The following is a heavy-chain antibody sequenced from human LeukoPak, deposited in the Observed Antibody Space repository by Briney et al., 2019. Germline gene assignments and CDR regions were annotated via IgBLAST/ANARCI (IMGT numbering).Heavy chain of an antibody. CDR2: ISSSSSTI. CDR1: GFTFSSYS. Sequence: GGSLTLSCAASGFTFSSYSMNWVRQAPGKGLEWVSYISSSSSTIYYADSVKGRFTISRDNANNSLYLQMNSLRVEDTAVYYCARPRSGYYMDVWGKGTTVTVSS. D-gene: IGHD3-3*01. CDR3: ARPRSGYYMDV. V-gene: IGHV3-48*01. J-gene: IGHJ6*03.